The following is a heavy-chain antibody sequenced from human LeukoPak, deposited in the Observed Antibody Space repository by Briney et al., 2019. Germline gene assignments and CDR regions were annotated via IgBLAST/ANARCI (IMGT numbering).Heavy chain of an antibody. CDR2: IGTAGDT. Sequence: PGGSLRLSCAASGFTFSSYDMHWVRQATGKGLEWVSAIGTAGDTYYPGSVKGRFTISRENAKNSLYLQMNSLRAGDTAVYYCARASSSRTGMAFDIWGQGTMVTVSS. CDR3: ARASSSRTGMAFDI. D-gene: IGHD6-13*01. V-gene: IGHV3-13*01. CDR1: GFTFSSYD. J-gene: IGHJ3*02.